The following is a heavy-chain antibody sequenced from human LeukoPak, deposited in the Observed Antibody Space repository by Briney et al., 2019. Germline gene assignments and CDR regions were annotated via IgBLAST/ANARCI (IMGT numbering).Heavy chain of an antibody. CDR1: EFTFSTYW. D-gene: IGHD1-26*01. V-gene: IGHV3-7*01. CDR2: IKQDGSEK. J-gene: IGHJ4*02. CDR3: ARDKDVGPTILVY. Sequence: GGSLRLSCAASEFTFSTYWMTWVRQAPGKGLEWVADIKQDGSEKYYVDSVKGRFTISRDNAKNSLYLQMNSLRAEDTAVYYCARDKDVGPTILVYWGQGTLVTVSS.